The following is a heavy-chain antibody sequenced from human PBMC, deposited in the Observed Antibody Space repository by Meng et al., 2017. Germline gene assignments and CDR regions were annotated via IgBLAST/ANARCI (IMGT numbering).Heavy chain of an antibody. CDR2: ISGSADSI. Sequence: GESLKISCAASGFTFSGHAMTWVRQAPGKGLEWVSSISGSADSIYYADSVKGRFIIPRDNSNNTLFLHMNSLRTGDTAVYYCARGLRIGHDYWGQGTLVTVSS. CDR3: ARGLRIGHDY. V-gene: IGHV3-23*01. J-gene: IGHJ4*02. D-gene: IGHD3-10*01. CDR1: GFTFSGHA.